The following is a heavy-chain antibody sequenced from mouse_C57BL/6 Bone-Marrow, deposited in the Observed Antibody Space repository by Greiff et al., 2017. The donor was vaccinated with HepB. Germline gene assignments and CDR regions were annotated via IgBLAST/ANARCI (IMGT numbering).Heavy chain of an antibody. J-gene: IGHJ4*01. V-gene: IGHV1-66*01. Sequence: QVQLQQSGPELVKPGASVKISCKASGYSFTSYYIHWVKQRPGQGLEWIGWIYPGSGNTKYNEKFKGKATLTADTSSSTAYMQLSSLTSEDSAVYYCATPAYYYAMDYWGQGTSVTVSS. CDR3: ATPAYYYAMDY. CDR2: IYPGSGNT. CDR1: GYSFTSYY.